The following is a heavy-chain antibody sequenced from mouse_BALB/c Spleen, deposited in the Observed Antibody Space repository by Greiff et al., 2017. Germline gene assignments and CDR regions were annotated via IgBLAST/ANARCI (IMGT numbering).Heavy chain of an antibody. CDR1: GFTFSSYA. CDR2: ISSGGSYT. J-gene: IGHJ3*01. CDR3: ARQVFAY. Sequence: EVQLQESGGGLVQPGGSRKLSCAASGFTFSSYAMSWVRQTPEKRLEWVATISSGGSYTYYPDSVKGRFTISRDNAKNTLYLQMSSLRSEDTAMYYCARQVFAYWGQGTLVTVSA. V-gene: IGHV5-9-3*01.